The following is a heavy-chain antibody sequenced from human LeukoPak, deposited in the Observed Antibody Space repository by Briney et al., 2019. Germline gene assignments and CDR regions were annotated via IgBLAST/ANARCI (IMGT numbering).Heavy chain of an antibody. CDR3: ARDSSGYYGPNDAFDI. V-gene: IGHV1-18*01. Sequence: ASVKVSCKASGYTFNSYGISWVRQAPGQGLEWMGWISAYNGNTNYAQKLQGRVTMTTDTSTSIAYIELRSLRSDDTAVYYCARDSSGYYGPNDAFDIWGQGTMVTVSS. D-gene: IGHD3-22*01. CDR2: ISAYNGNT. J-gene: IGHJ3*02. CDR1: GYTFNSYG.